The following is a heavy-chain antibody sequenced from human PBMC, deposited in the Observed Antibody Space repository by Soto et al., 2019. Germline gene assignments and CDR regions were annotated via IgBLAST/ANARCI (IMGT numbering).Heavy chain of an antibody. V-gene: IGHV3-21*01. D-gene: IGHD4-17*01. CDR1: GFTFSSDT. CDR2: ISPSSDYI. Sequence: GGSLRLSCAASGFTFSSDTMNWVRQAPGKGLEWVSSISPSSDYIYYTDSVKGRFTISRDNAKNSLFLQMNSLRAEDMAVYYCARGSYGDYNYWGQGTLVTVSS. CDR3: ARGSYGDYNY. J-gene: IGHJ4*02.